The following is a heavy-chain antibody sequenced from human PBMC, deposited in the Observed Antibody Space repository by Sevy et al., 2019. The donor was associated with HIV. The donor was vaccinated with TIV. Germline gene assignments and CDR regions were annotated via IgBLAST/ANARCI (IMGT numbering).Heavy chain of an antibody. CDR1: GFTVSSNY. J-gene: IGHJ6*03. CDR2: IYSGGST. D-gene: IGHD2-2*01. CDR3: ARDAPGYMDV. V-gene: IGHV3-66*02. Sequence: QLGGSLRLSCAASGFTVSSNYMSWVRQAPGKGLEWVSVIYSGGSTYYADSVKGRFTISRDNSKNTLYLQMNSLRAEDTAVYYCARDAPGYMDVWGKGTTVTVSS.